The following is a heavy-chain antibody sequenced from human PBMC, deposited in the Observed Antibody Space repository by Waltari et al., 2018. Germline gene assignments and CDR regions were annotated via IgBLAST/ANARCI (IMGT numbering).Heavy chain of an antibody. CDR2: VDPEDGET. V-gene: IGHV1-69-2*01. CDR3: ATESVYGVNYGGDY. Sequence: EVQLVQSGAEVKKPGATVNISCTASGYTFTDYYMHWVQQAPGKGLEWMGRVDPEDGETIYAEKFQGRVTITADTSTDTAYMELSSLRSEDTAVYYCATESVYGVNYGGDYWGQGTLVTVSS. J-gene: IGHJ4*02. CDR1: GYTFTDYY. D-gene: IGHD4-17*01.